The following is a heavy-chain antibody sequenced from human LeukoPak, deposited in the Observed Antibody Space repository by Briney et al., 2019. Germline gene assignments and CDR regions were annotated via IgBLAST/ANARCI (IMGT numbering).Heavy chain of an antibody. CDR3: ARGNGDYVEYFQH. CDR1: GVSISTYY. CDR2: VSYSGTT. Sequence: SETLSLTCSVSGVSISTYYWSWIRQPPGKGLEWIGCVSYSGTTKYSPSLKSRVTISVDTSKNQFSLKLTSVTAADTAVYYCARGNGDYVEYFQHWGQGTLVTVSS. D-gene: IGHD4-17*01. V-gene: IGHV4-59*01. J-gene: IGHJ1*01.